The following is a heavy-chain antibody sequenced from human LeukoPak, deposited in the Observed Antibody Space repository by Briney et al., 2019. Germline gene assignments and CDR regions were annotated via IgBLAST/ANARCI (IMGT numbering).Heavy chain of an antibody. CDR2: ISYDGSNK. J-gene: IGHJ4*02. Sequence: GGSLRLSCAASGFTFSSYGMHWVRQAPGKGLEWVAVISYDGSNKYYADSVRGRFTISRDNSKNTLYLQMNSLRAEDTAVYYCAKVSPTIPFDYWGQGTLVTVSS. V-gene: IGHV3-30*18. CDR1: GFTFSSYG. D-gene: IGHD5-12*01. CDR3: AKVSPTIPFDY.